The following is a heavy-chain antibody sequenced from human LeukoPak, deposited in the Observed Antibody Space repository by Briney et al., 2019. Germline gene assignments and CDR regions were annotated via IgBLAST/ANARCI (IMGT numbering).Heavy chain of an antibody. D-gene: IGHD3-3*01. CDR2: IIPIFGTA. Sequence: ASVNVSCKASGGTFSNYAISWVRQAPGQGLEWMGGIIPIFGTANYAQKFQGRVTITTDESTSTAYMELSSLRSEDTAVYYCASTIFGPRRGYYYYYYMDVWGKGTTVTVSS. CDR3: ASTIFGPRRGYYYYYYMDV. J-gene: IGHJ6*03. CDR1: GGTFSNYA. V-gene: IGHV1-69*05.